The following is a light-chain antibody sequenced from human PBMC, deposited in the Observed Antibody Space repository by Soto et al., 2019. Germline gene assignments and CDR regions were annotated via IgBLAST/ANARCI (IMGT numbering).Light chain of an antibody. CDR3: QQYGSSPQT. V-gene: IGKV3-20*01. J-gene: IGKJ1*01. CDR2: GAS. CDR1: QNIGSY. Sequence: EIVLTQSPGTLSLSPGERATLSCRASQNIGSYLAWFQQKFGQAPRLLIYGASTRATGIPDRFSGSGSGTDFTLTISRLEPEDFAVYYCQQYGSSPQTFGQGTKVDIK.